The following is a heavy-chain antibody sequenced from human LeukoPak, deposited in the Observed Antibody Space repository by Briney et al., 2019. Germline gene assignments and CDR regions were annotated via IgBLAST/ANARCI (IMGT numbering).Heavy chain of an antibody. CDR1: GFTFSSYG. Sequence: GGSLRLSCAPSGFTFSSYGMHWVRQAPRKGLEWVAVIWSDGSNTYYADSVKGRFTISRDNSKKTLYLQMNSLRAEDTAVYYCARELDYYDSSGYYWSRYYGMDVWGQGTTVTVSS. CDR3: ARELDYYDSSGYYWSRYYGMDV. D-gene: IGHD3-22*01. J-gene: IGHJ6*02. V-gene: IGHV3-33*01. CDR2: IWSDGSNT.